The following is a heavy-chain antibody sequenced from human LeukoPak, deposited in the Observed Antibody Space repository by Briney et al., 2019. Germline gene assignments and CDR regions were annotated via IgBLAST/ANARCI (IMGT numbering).Heavy chain of an antibody. V-gene: IGHV1-18*01. CDR1: GYTFTSYG. D-gene: IGHD6-6*01. J-gene: IGHJ4*02. CDR2: ISAYNGDT. Sequence: ASVKVSCKASGYTFTSYGISWVRQAPGQGLEWMGWISAYNGDTNYAQKLQGRVTMTTDTSTSTAYMELRSLRSDDTAVYYCASGEYSRTRLGYWGQGTLVTVSS. CDR3: ASGEYSRTRLGY.